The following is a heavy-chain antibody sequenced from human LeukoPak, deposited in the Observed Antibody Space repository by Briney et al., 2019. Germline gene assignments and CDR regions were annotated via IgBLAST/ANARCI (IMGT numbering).Heavy chain of an antibody. CDR1: GVSITTYY. J-gene: IGHJ6*03. V-gene: IGHV4-59*13. Sequence: SETLSLTCTVSGVSITTYYWSWIRQPPGKGLEWIGYICHSGSTNYNPSLKSRVTISVDTSKNQFSLKLNSVTAADTAVYYCARVEEGYGSGRRENYYYYYMDVWGKGTTVTISS. D-gene: IGHD3-10*01. CDR2: ICHSGST. CDR3: ARVEEGYGSGRRENYYYYYMDV.